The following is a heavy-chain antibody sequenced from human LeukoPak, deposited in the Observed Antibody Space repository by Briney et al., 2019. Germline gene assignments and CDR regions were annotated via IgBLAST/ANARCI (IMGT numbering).Heavy chain of an antibody. D-gene: IGHD1-14*01. CDR2: IGANNGNT. J-gene: IGHJ4*02. CDR1: GYNFVIYG. CDR3: ARDLDNRNDMYYLDW. Sequence: APVKVSFKTSGYNFVIYGISWVRQAPGQGLEWMGRIGANNGNTNYAQKYQGRVTVTADASTSTAYMELRSLRSDDTAVYYCARDLDNRNDMYYLDWWGQGTLVTVSS. V-gene: IGHV1-18*01.